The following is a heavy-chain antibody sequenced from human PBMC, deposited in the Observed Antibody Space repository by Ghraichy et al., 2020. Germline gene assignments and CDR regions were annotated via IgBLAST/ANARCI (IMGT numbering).Heavy chain of an antibody. CDR3: ARTMVRGVTSDAFDI. V-gene: IGHV4-34*01. CDR1: GGSFSGYY. Sequence: SETLSLTCAVYGGSFSGYYWSWIRQPPGKGLEWIGEINHSGSTNYNPSLKSRVTISVDTSKNQFSLKLSSVTAADTAVYYCARTMVRGVTSDAFDIWGQGTMVTVSS. J-gene: IGHJ3*02. D-gene: IGHD3-10*01. CDR2: INHSGST.